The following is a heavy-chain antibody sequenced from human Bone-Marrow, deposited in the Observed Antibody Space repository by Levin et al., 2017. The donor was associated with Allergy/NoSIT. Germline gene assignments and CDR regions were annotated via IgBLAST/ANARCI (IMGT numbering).Heavy chain of an antibody. CDR2: IRSKPYGGTT. J-gene: IGHJ4*02. Sequence: GESLKISCTASGFTFGEYGMSWFRQAPGKGLQWVAFIRSKPYGGTTEYAASVKGRFTISRDESKSIAYLQMNSLNTEGTAVYYCSRNSDKRGKSGYKDYWGQGTLVTVSS. CDR3: SRNSDKRGKSGYKDY. D-gene: IGHD5-12*01. CDR1: GFTFGEYG. V-gene: IGHV3-49*03.